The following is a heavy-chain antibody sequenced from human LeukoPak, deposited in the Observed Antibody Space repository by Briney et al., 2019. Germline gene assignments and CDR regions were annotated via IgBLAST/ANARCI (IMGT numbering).Heavy chain of an antibody. CDR2: ISGSSSAI. D-gene: IGHD5-12*01. Sequence: GGSLRLSCAASGFTFSTYGMSWVRQAPGKGLEWLSYISGSSSAINYADSVKGRFTISRDNAKNSLLLQMNSLGAEDTAVYYCATYSGYDRIFDYWGQGTLVTVSS. CDR1: GFTFSTYG. V-gene: IGHV3-48*01. CDR3: ATYSGYDRIFDY. J-gene: IGHJ4*02.